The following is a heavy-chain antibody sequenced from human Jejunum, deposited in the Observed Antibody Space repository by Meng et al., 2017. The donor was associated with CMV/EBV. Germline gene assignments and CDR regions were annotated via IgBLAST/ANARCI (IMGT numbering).Heavy chain of an antibody. CDR3: ARDALGYCSSTSCPGGIDP. V-gene: IGHV1-2*02. CDR2: IKPNSGVT. J-gene: IGHJ5*02. CDR1: TGYY. D-gene: IGHD2-2*01. Sequence: TGYYIHWVRQAPGQGLEWMGWIKPNSGVTNYAQKFRGRITMTRNTSISTAYMELSGLRSDDTAVYYCARDALGYCSSTSCPGGIDPWGQGTLVTVSS.